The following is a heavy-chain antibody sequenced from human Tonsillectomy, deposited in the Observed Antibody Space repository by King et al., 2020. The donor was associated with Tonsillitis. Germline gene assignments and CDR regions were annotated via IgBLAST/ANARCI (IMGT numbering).Heavy chain of an antibody. D-gene: IGHD4-17*01. J-gene: IGHJ4*02. CDR2: IYYRGST. CDR3: ASYGDSFDY. V-gene: IGHV4-59*01. Sequence: QLQESGPGLVKPSETLSLTCTVSGGSIRSYYWTWIRQPPGKGLEWIGYIYYRGSTNYNPSLKSRVSISLDTSKNQFSLKLSSVTAADTAVYYCASYGDSFDYRGQGTLVTVSS. CDR1: GGSIRSYY.